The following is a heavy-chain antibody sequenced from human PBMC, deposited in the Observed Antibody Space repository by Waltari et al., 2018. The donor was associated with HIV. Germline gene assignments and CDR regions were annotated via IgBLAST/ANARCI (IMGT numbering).Heavy chain of an antibody. CDR2: LSSDGDKK. V-gene: IGHV3-30*09. D-gene: IGHD3-16*01. J-gene: IGHJ3*02. CDR1: GFTFHIYV. CDR3: AREGPWGAFYVSGLDI. Sequence: QVQLVESGGGVVQPGRSLRLSCAGSGFTFHIYVLHWVRQAPSKGVGWLALLSSDGDKKHYGGSVKGRFDISRDNSKNTLYLLMDSLGVEDTAIYYCAREGPWGAFYVSGLDIWGQGTMVTVSS.